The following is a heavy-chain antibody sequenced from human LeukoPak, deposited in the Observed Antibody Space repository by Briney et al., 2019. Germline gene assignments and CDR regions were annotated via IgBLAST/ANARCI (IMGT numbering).Heavy chain of an antibody. V-gene: IGHV4-34*01. CDR1: GGSFSGYY. CDR2: INHSGST. J-gene: IGHJ5*02. D-gene: IGHD6-13*01. CDR3: ARGGVMSSSWTNWFDP. Sequence: SSETLSLTCAVYGGSFSGYYWSWIRQPPGKGLEWIGEINHSGSTNYNPSLKSRVTISVDTSKNQFSLKLSSVTAADTAVYYCARGGVMSSSWTNWFDPWGQGTLVTVSS.